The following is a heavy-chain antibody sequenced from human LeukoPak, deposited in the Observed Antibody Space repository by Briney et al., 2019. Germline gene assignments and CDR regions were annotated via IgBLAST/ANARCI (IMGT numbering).Heavy chain of an antibody. D-gene: IGHD3-10*01. V-gene: IGHV3-11*01. CDR2: ISSSGSTI. J-gene: IGHJ4*02. Sequence: GGSLRLSCAASGFTFSDYYMSWIRQAPGKGLEWVSYISSSGSTIYYADSVKGRFTISRDNSKNTLYLQMNSLRAEDTAVYYCAKDPFHLLWFGELLHDYWGQGTLVTVSS. CDR1: GFTFSDYY. CDR3: AKDPFHLLWFGELLHDY.